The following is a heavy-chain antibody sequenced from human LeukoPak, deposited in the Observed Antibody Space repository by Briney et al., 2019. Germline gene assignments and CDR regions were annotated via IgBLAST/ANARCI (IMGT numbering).Heavy chain of an antibody. J-gene: IGHJ4*02. CDR3: ARMNYYGSYYFDF. CDR2: IYYSGTT. V-gene: IGHV4-59*01. CDR1: GXSIRTYY. Sequence: SETLSLTCTVSGXSIRTYYWTWIRQPPGKGLEWLGYIYYSGTTNYNPSLKSRVTISVDLSKNQFSLRLTSLTAADTAVYFCARMNYYGSYYFDFWGQGTLVTVSS. D-gene: IGHD3-10*01.